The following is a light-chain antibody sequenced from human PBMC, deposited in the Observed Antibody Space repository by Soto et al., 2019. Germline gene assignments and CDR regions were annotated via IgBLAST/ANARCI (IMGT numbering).Light chain of an antibody. Sequence: QSALTQPASVSGSPGQSIAISCTGTRSDVSAYNYVSWYQQHPGKAPKLMISEVTNRPSGVSDRFSGSKSGNTASLTISGLQAEDEADYYCSSFTSRFTFVFGTGTKVTVL. CDR2: EVT. CDR1: RSDVSAYNY. J-gene: IGLJ1*01. V-gene: IGLV2-14*01. CDR3: SSFTSRFTFV.